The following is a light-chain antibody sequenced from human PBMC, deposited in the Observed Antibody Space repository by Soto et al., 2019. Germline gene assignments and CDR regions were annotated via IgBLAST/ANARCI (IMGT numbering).Light chain of an antibody. CDR3: QQYDSSFYT. CDR1: QSVSSSY. J-gene: IGKJ2*01. Sequence: EIELTQSPGTLSLSPGERATLSCRANQSVSSSYLSWYQHKPGQAPRLLIWSASTRATGIPDRFSGGGSGTDFTLTISRLEPEDFAVYYCQQYDSSFYTFGQGTKLEIK. V-gene: IGKV3-20*01. CDR2: SAS.